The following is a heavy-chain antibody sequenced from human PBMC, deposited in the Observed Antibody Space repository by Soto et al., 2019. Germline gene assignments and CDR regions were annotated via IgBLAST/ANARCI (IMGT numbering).Heavy chain of an antibody. CDR1: GFTFSSYA. D-gene: IGHD6-13*01. V-gene: IGHV3-23*01. Sequence: GGSLRLSCAASGFTFSSYAMSWVRQAPGKGLEWVSAISYFGGSTFYADSVKGRFTISRDNSKNTLYLQMNSLRAEDTAVYYCAKENARAVVGPGYNWFDPWGQGTLVTVYS. CDR3: AKENARAVVGPGYNWFDP. CDR2: ISYFGGST. J-gene: IGHJ5*02.